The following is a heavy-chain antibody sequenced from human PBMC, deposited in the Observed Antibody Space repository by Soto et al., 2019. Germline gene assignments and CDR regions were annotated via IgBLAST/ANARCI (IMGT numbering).Heavy chain of an antibody. CDR3: ARDHCSSTSCYTAVDS. D-gene: IGHD2-2*02. CDR2: ISAYNGNT. J-gene: IGHJ4*02. CDR1: GYTFTSYA. Sequence: ASVKVSCKASGYTFTSYAISWVRQAPGQGLEWMGWISAYNGNTNYAQKLQGRVTMTTDTSTSTAYMELRSLRSDDTAVYYCARDHCSSTSCYTAVDSWGQGTLVTVSS. V-gene: IGHV1-18*04.